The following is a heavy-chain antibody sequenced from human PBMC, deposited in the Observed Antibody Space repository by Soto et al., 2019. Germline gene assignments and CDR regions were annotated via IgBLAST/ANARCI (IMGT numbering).Heavy chain of an antibody. CDR3: AKDRSWFDY. D-gene: IGHD3-10*01. CDR1: GFIFSDYE. V-gene: IGHV3-48*03. Sequence: GGSLRLSCAASGFIFSDYEMNWVRQAPGKGLEWVSFIGKSGYPIYYTDSVKGRFTMSRDNAKYSLTLQMNSLRAEDTAVYYCAKDRSWFDYWGQGTLVTVSS. J-gene: IGHJ5*01. CDR2: IGKSGYPI.